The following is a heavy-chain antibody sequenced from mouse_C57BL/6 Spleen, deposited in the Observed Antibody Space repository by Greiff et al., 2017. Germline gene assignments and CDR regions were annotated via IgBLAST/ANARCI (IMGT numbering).Heavy chain of an antibody. V-gene: IGHV1-4*01. CDR3: ASSIYYGNYEEGAMDY. J-gene: IGHJ4*01. D-gene: IGHD2-1*01. Sequence: QVHVKQFGAELARPGASVKMSCKASGYTFTSYTMHWVKQRPGQGLEWIGYINPSSGYTKYNQKFKDKATLTADKSSSTAYMQLSSLTSEDSAVYYCASSIYYGNYEEGAMDYWGQGTSVTVSS. CDR1: GYTFTSYT. CDR2: INPSSGYT.